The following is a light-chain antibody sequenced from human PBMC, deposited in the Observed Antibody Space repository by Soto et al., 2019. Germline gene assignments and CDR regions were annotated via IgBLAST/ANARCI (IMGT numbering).Light chain of an antibody. V-gene: IGKV3-15*01. Sequence: EIVMTQSPATLSVSPGERATLSCRASQSVSSNLAWYQQKTGQAPRILIYGASTRATGIPARVSGSGSGTEFTLTVSRLQSADFAVYYCQQYNNWPRTFGHGTKVDIK. CDR3: QQYNNWPRT. CDR1: QSVSSN. J-gene: IGKJ3*01. CDR2: GAS.